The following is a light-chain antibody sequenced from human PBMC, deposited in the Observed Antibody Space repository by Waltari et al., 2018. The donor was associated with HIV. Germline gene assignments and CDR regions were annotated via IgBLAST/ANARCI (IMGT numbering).Light chain of an antibody. J-gene: IGKJ3*01. CDR1: QSISSY. CDR3: QQSYSTPLFT. Sequence: DIQMTQSPSSLSASVGDRVTITCRASQSISSYLNWYQQKPGKAPKLLIYAASSLQSGVTSRFSGSGSGTDFTLTISSLQPEDFATYYCQQSYSTPLFTFGPGTKVDIK. CDR2: AAS. V-gene: IGKV1-39*01.